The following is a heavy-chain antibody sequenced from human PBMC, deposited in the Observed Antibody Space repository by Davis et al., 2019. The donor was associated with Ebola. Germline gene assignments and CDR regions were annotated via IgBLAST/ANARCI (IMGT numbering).Heavy chain of an antibody. V-gene: IGHV3-23*01. D-gene: IGHD3-10*01. J-gene: IGHJ4*02. CDR3: AVGRPGGYYGSGSYYRTDY. CDR1: GFTFSSYA. CDR2: VRASGET. Sequence: PGGSLRLSCAASGFTFSSYAMGWVRQAPGQGLEWVASVRASGETFYADSVKGRFTISRDNSKNTVSLQMNSLRAEDTAVYYCAVGRPGGYYGSGSYYRTDYWGQGTLVTVSS.